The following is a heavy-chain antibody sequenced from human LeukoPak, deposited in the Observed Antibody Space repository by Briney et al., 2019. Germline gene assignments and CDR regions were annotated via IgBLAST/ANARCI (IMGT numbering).Heavy chain of an antibody. CDR1: GFTVSSNY. J-gene: IGHJ4*02. D-gene: IGHD6-13*01. CDR3: ARGGVHSSSWYSFDY. Sequence: GGSLRLSYAASGFTVSSNYMSWVRQAPGKGLEWVSVIYSGGSTYYADSVKGRFTISRDNSKNTLYLQMNSLRAEDTAVYYCARGGVHSSSWYSFDYWGQGTLVTVSS. CDR2: IYSGGST. V-gene: IGHV3-66*02.